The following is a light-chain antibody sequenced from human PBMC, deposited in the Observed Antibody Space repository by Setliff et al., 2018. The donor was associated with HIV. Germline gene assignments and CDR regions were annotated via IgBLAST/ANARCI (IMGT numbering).Light chain of an antibody. V-gene: IGLV9-49*01. CDR2: VGTGGIVG. Sequence: QAVVTQPPSASASLGASVTLTCTLSSGYSNYEVDWYQQRPGKGPRFVMRVGTGGIVGSKGDGIPDRFSVLGSGLNRSLTIKNIHEEDESDYHCGADHGSGSNFVYVFGTGTRSPS. CDR3: GADHGSGSNFVYV. CDR1: SGYSNYE. J-gene: IGLJ1*01.